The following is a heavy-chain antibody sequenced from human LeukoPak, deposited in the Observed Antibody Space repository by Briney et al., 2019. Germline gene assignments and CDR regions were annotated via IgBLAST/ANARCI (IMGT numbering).Heavy chain of an antibody. CDR1: GFTFSSYS. J-gene: IGHJ4*02. V-gene: IGHV3-21*01. CDR3: ARQVSGYYYFDY. CDR2: ISSSSSYI. D-gene: IGHD3-22*01. Sequence: GGSLRLSCAASGFTFSSYSMNWVRQAPGKGLEWVSSISSSSSYIYYADSVKGRFTISRDNAKNSLYLQMNSPRAEDTAVYYCARQVSGYYYFDYWGQGTLVTVSS.